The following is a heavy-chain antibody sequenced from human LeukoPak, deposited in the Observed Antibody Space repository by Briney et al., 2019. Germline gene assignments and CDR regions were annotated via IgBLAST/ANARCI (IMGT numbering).Heavy chain of an antibody. CDR2: IYYSGST. V-gene: IGHV4-59*08. CDR1: GGSISSYY. CDR3: GRPRGKGAFDI. D-gene: IGHD4-23*01. J-gene: IGHJ3*02. Sequence: SETLSLTCTVSGGSISSYYWSWIRQPPGKGLEWIGYIYYSGSTNYNPSLKSRVTISADTSKNQFSLKLSSVTAADTAVYYCGRPRGKGAFDIWGQGTMVTVSS.